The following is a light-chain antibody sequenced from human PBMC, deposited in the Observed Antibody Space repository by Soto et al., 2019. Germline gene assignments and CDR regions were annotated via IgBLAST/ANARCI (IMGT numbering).Light chain of an antibody. CDR1: HSVSSR. J-gene: IGKJ4*01. Sequence: EIVMTQSPATLSVSPGERATLSCRASHSVSSRLAWYQQKPGQAPRLLIYGASTRATGLPARFSGSGSGTDFTLTISSLEPEDFAVYYCQQRSNWPTLTFGGGTKVEIK. V-gene: IGKV3-15*01. CDR3: QQRSNWPTLT. CDR2: GAS.